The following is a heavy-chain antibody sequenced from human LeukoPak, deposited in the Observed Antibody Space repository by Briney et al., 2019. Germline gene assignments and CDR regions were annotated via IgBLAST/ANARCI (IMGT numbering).Heavy chain of an antibody. V-gene: IGHV3-23*01. CDR1: GFTFSSYS. Sequence: PGGSLRLSCAASGFTFSSYSMNWVRQAPGKGLEWVSAISGSGGSTYYADSVKGRFTISRDNSKNTLYLQMNSLRAEDTAVYYCAKVKPRTNWFDPWGQGTLVTVSS. CDR3: AKVKPRTNWFDP. J-gene: IGHJ5*02. CDR2: ISGSGGST. D-gene: IGHD1-14*01.